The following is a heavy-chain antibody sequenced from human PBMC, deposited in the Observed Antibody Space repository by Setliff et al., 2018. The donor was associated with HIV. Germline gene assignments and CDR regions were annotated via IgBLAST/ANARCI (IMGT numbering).Heavy chain of an antibody. Sequence: SETLSLTCAVSGGSIRSSGYSWSWIRQPPGKGLEWIGYISQSGSTYYNPSLKSRVTISVDTSKNQFSLKLSSVTAADTAVFYCARGPRRRNYYDTSGYYSQNDYWGQGALVTVSS. CDR1: GGSIRSSGYS. D-gene: IGHD3-22*01. CDR3: ARGPRRRNYYDTSGYYSQNDY. V-gene: IGHV4-30-2*01. CDR2: ISQSGST. J-gene: IGHJ4*02.